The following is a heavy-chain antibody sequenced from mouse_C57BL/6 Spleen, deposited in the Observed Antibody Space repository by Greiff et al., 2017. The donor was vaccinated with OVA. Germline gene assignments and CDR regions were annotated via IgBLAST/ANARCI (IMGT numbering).Heavy chain of an antibody. D-gene: IGHD2-1*01. Sequence: EVMLVESGGDLVKPGGSLKLSCAASGFTFSSYGMSWVRQTPDKRLEWVATISSGGSYTYYPDSVKGRFTISRDNAKNTLYLQMSSLKSEDTAMYYCARHWDGNGVLDWYFDVWGTGTTVTVSS. CDR1: GFTFSSYG. V-gene: IGHV5-6*01. CDR2: ISSGGSYT. J-gene: IGHJ1*03. CDR3: ARHWDGNGVLDWYFDV.